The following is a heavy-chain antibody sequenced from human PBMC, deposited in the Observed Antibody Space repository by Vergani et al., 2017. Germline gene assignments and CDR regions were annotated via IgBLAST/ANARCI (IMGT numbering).Heavy chain of an antibody. CDR2: ISSSTSYI. CDR1: GFTLSSYS. CDR3: AKGAYYDSSGYNYMDV. D-gene: IGHD3-22*01. V-gene: IGHV3-21*04. Sequence: EVQLVASGGGLVKPGGSLRLSCAASGFTLSSYSMNWVRQAPGKGLEWVSSISSSTSYIYYADSVKGLFTISRDNSKNTLYLQMNSLRAEDTAVYHCAKGAYYDSSGYNYMDVWGKGTTVTVSS. J-gene: IGHJ6*03.